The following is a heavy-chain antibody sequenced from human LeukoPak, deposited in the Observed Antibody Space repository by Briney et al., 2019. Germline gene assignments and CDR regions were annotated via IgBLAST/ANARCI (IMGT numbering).Heavy chain of an antibody. CDR3: ARAPNYYYYYMDV. V-gene: IGHV4-59*01. Sequence: SETLSLTCTVSGGSISSYYWSWIRQPPGKGLEWIGYIYYSGSTNYNPSLKSRVTISVDTSKNQFSLKLSSVTAADTAVYCCARAPNYYYYYMDVWGKGTTVTVSS. CDR1: GGSISSYY. J-gene: IGHJ6*03. CDR2: IYYSGST.